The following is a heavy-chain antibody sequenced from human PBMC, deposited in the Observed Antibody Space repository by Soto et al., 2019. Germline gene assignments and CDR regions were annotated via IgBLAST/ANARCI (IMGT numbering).Heavy chain of an antibody. CDR1: GFTFSSYV. D-gene: IGHD4-17*01. V-gene: IGHV3-30*03. J-gene: IGHJ1*01. CDR2: ISYDGSNK. Sequence: GGSLRLSCAASGFTFSSYVMHWVRQAPGKGLEWVAVISYDGSNKYYADSVKGRFTISRDNSKNTLYLQMNSLRAEDTAVYYCATRREVTMTTGYPEYFQHWGQGTLVTVSS. CDR3: ATRREVTMTTGYPEYFQH.